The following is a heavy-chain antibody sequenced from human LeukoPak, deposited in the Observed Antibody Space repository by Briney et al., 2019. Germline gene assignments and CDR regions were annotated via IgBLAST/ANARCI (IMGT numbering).Heavy chain of an antibody. J-gene: IGHJ4*02. CDR2: IKQDGSEK. Sequence: PGGSLRLSCAASGFTFSSYWMSWVRQAPGKGLEWVANIKQDGSEKYYVDSLKGRFTISRDNAKNSLYLQMNSLRAEDTAVYYCAREYSYGDFDYWGQGTLVTVSS. CDR3: AREYSYGDFDY. V-gene: IGHV3-7*03. CDR1: GFTFSSYW. D-gene: IGHD5-18*01.